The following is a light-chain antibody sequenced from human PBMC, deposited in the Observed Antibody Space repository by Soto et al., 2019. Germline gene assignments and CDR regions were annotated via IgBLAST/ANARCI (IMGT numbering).Light chain of an antibody. J-gene: IGLJ1*01. Sequence: QSVLTQPPSVSGATGRRVTSACTGSSSNIGAGYDVHWYQQLPGTAPKLLIYGNTNRPSGVPDRFSGSKSGTSASLAITGLQAEDEADYYCQSYDSSLGGSGVFGTGTKLTVL. CDR3: QSYDSSLGGSGV. CDR1: SSNIGAGYD. V-gene: IGLV1-40*01. CDR2: GNT.